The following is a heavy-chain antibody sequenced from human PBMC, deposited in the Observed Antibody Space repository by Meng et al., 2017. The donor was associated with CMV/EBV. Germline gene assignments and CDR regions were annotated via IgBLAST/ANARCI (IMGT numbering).Heavy chain of an antibody. J-gene: IGHJ4*02. Sequence: AAAGFTFSSDWMHWVRQAAGEGLVWVSRINSDGSSTSYADSVKGRFTISRDNAKNTLYLQMNSLRAEDTAVYYCARDKGSTGPPFDYWGQGTLVTVSS. CDR3: ARDKGSTGPPFDY. CDR1: GFTFSSDW. CDR2: INSDGSST. V-gene: IGHV3-74*01. D-gene: IGHD2-2*01.